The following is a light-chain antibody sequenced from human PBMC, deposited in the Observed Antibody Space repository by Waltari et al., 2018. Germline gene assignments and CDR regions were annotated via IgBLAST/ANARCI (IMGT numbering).Light chain of an antibody. CDR2: GAS. J-gene: IGKJ1*01. V-gene: IGKV3-20*01. CDR1: QSVSSSY. Sequence: EIVLTQSPGTLSLSPGERATLSCRVSQSVSSSYLSWYQQKPGQAPRLLIYGASNRATCIPDRFSGSESGTDFTLTISRLEPEDFAVYYCQQYGSSPMTFGQGTKVEIK. CDR3: QQYGSSPMT.